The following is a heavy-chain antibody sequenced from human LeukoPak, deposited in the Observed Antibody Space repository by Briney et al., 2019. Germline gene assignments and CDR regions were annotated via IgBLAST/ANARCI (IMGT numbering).Heavy chain of an antibody. CDR2: IYYSGST. J-gene: IGHJ1*01. CDR1: GGSMSGYF. Sequence: SETLSLTCTVSGGSMSGYFWSWIRQPPGKGLEWIGYIYYSGSTNYNPSLKSRVTISVDTSKNQFSLKLSSVTAVDTAVYYCARSITSSWYGDFQHWGQGTLVTVSS. V-gene: IGHV4-59*01. CDR3: ARSITSSWYGDFQH. D-gene: IGHD6-13*01.